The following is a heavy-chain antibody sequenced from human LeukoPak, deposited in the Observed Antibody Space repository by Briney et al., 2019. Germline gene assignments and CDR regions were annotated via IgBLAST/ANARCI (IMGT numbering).Heavy chain of an antibody. V-gene: IGHV3-30*04. D-gene: IGHD3-10*01. CDR3: ARDGWDLGSTLRGIIVLFFDY. J-gene: IGHJ4*02. CDR2: ISYDGNNI. Sequence: GGSLRLSCTPSGFTFSNYAMHWVRQAPGKGLEWVALISYDGNNIYYADSVEGRFTISRDNSKNTLDLQMNNLRAEDTAVYYCARDGWDLGSTLRGIIVLFFDYWGQGTPVTVSS. CDR1: GFTFSNYA.